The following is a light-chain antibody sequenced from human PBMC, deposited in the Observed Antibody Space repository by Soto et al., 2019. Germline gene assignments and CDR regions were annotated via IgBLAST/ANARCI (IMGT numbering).Light chain of an antibody. CDR1: SSDVGGYNY. CDR3: SSYTSSSTLGVV. J-gene: IGLJ2*01. V-gene: IGLV2-14*01. CDR2: DVS. Sequence: QSALTQPASMSGSPGQSITLSCTGTSSDVGGYNYVSWYQQHPGKAPKLMIYDVSNRPSGVSNRFSGSKSGNTASLTISGLQAEDEADYYCSSYTSSSTLGVVFGGGTKLTVL.